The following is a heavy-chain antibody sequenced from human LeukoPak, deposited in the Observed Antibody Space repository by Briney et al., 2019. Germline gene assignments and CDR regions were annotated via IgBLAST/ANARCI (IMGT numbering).Heavy chain of an antibody. CDR1: GYTFTSYG. D-gene: IGHD6-19*01. CDR2: ISAYNGNT. V-gene: IGHV1-18*04. Sequence: ASVKVSCKASGYTFTSYGISWVRQAPGQGLEWMGWISAYNGNTNYAQKLQGRVTMTTDTSTSTDYMELRSLRSDDTAVYYCATGIAVAGTRDYWGQGTLVTVSS. J-gene: IGHJ4*02. CDR3: ATGIAVAGTRDY.